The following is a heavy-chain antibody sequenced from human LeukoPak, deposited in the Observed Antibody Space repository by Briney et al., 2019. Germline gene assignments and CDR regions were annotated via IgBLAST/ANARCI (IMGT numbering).Heavy chain of an antibody. CDR3: AKGGCRGTCNPLAY. CDR1: GFTFSGSG. D-gene: IGHD2-15*01. CDR2: SGDSDGST. Sequence: GGSLRLSCAASGFTFSGSGMSWVRQAPGKGLEWISSSGDSDGSTYYADSLKGRFTISRDNSKNTLYLQMDNLRAEDTAVYYCAKGGCRGTCNPLAYWGQGALVTVSP. V-gene: IGHV3-23*01. J-gene: IGHJ4*02.